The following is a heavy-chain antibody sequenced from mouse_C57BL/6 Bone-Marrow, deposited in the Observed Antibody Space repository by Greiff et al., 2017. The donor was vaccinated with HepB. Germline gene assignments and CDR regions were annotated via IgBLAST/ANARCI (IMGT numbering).Heavy chain of an antibody. CDR3: ARWDYDGYLYWYFDV. CDR1: GYTFTSYW. D-gene: IGHD2-3*01. V-gene: IGHV1-72*01. Sequence: QVHVKQPGAELVKPGASVKLSCKASGYTFTSYWMHWVKQRPGRGLEWIGRIDPNSGGTKYNEKFKSKATLTVDKPSSTAYMQLSSLTSEDSAVYYCARWDYDGYLYWYFDVWGTGTTVTVSS. CDR2: IDPNSGGT. J-gene: IGHJ1*03.